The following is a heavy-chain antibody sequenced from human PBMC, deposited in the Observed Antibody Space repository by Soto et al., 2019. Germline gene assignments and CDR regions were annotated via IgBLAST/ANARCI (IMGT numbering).Heavy chain of an antibody. V-gene: IGHV1-69*01. CDR1: GGTFSSYA. D-gene: IGHD2-15*01. CDR3: ARDVRVVVVVAATHQAGWFDP. CDR2: VIPIFGTA. Sequence: QVQLVQSGAEVKKPGSSVKVSCKASGGTFSSYAISWVRQAPGQGLEWMGGVIPIFGTANYAQKFQGRVTITADEFTSTADMELSSLRSEDTAVYCWARDVRVVVVVAATHQAGWFDPWGQGTLVTVSS. J-gene: IGHJ5*02.